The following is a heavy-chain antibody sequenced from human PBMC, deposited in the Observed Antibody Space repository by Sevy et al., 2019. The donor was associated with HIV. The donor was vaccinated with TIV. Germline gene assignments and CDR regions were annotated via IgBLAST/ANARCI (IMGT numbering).Heavy chain of an antibody. Sequence: SETLSLTCTVSGGSISSYYWSWIQQPPGKGLEWIGYIYYSGSTNYNPSLKSRVTISVDTSKNQFSLKLSSVTAADTAVYYCARVNYAILTGYFIFDYWGQGTLVTVSS. CDR2: IYYSGST. V-gene: IGHV4-59*01. CDR1: GGSISSYY. D-gene: IGHD3-9*01. CDR3: ARVNYAILTGYFIFDY. J-gene: IGHJ4*02.